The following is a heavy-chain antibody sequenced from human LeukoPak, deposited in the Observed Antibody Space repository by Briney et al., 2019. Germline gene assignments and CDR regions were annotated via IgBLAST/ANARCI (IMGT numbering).Heavy chain of an antibody. Sequence: PSETLSLTCTVSGGSISSYYWSWIRQPAGKGLEWIGRIYTSGSTNYNPSLRSRVTISVDTSKNQFSLKVRSVTAADTALYYCARQGSCSNTNCNRWFDPWGQGILVTVSS. V-gene: IGHV4-4*07. CDR2: IYTSGST. D-gene: IGHD2-2*01. J-gene: IGHJ5*02. CDR1: GGSISSYY. CDR3: ARQGSCSNTNCNRWFDP.